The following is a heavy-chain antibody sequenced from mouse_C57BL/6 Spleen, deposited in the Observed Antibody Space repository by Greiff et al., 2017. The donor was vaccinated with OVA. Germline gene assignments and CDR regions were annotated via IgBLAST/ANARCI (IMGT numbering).Heavy chain of an antibody. CDR2: IYPGSGST. D-gene: IGHD1-1*01. V-gene: IGHV1-55*01. CDR3: ARDDDTTVVAEDYFDY. J-gene: IGHJ2*01. CDR1: GYTFTSYW. Sequence: VQLQQPGAELVKPGASVKMSCKASGYTFTSYWITWVKQRPGQGLEWIGDIYPGSGSTNYNEQFKSKATLTVDTSSSTAYMQLSSLTSEDSAVYYCARDDDTTVVAEDYFDYWGQGTTLTVSS.